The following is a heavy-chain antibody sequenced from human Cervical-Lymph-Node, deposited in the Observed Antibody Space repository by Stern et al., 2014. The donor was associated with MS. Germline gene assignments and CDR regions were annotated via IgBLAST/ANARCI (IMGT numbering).Heavy chain of an antibody. V-gene: IGHV3-23*04. Sequence: EMQLVESGGGLVQPGGSLRLSCAGSGFTFSSSAMNWVRQAPGKGLEWVSGISVNGRNTYYADSVKGRFTISRDTSTHTLYLQMNSLRADDTAVYYCGVAGNYWGQGTLVTVSS. CDR2: ISVNGRNT. CDR3: GVAGNY. J-gene: IGHJ4*02. CDR1: GFTFSSSA. D-gene: IGHD1-1*01.